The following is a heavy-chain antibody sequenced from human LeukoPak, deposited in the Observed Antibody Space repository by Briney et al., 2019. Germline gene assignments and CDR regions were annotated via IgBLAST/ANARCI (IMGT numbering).Heavy chain of an antibody. Sequence: KTSETLSLTCTVSGGSISSYYWNWIRQPAGKGLEWIGRISTSGSTVYNPSLKSRVTMSLATSKNQFSLRLTSVTAADTAVYYCVGSKMAHSSYFDYWGQGTLVTVSS. CDR2: ISTSGST. J-gene: IGHJ4*02. CDR1: GGSISSYY. D-gene: IGHD6-6*01. CDR3: VGSKMAHSSYFDY. V-gene: IGHV4-4*07.